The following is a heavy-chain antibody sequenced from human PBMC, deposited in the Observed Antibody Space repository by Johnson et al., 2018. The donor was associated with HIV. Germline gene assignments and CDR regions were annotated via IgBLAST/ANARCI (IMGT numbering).Heavy chain of an antibody. CDR2: ISWNSGSI. D-gene: IGHD6-6*01. CDR1: GFTFDDYA. Sequence: VHLVESGGGLVQPGRSLRLSCAASGFTFDDYAMHWVRQAPGKGLEWVSGISWNSGSIGYADSVKGRFSISRDNAKNSLYLQMNSLRAGDTALYYCAKCPSPTSPRAFDIWGQGTMVTVSS. V-gene: IGHV3-9*01. CDR3: AKCPSPTSPRAFDI. J-gene: IGHJ3*02.